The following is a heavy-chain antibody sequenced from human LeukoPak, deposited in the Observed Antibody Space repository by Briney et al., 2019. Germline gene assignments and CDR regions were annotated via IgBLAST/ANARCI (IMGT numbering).Heavy chain of an antibody. D-gene: IGHD1-1*01. CDR3: ARRVARTGIYAFDI. Sequence: SETLSLTCTDSGGSISTYYWSWIRQPPGKGLEWIGYVYYTGSTNYNPSLKSRVTMSVDTSKIQFSLKLSSVTAADTAVYYCARRVARTGIYAFDIWGQGTMVTVSS. J-gene: IGHJ3*02. V-gene: IGHV4-59*01. CDR1: GGSISTYY. CDR2: VYYTGST.